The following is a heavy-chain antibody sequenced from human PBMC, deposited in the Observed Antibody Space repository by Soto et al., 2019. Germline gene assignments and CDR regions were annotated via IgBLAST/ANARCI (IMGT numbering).Heavy chain of an antibody. D-gene: IGHD2-21*02. CDR1: GFSLRRQE. V-gene: IGHV3-48*03. CDR2: LSSSGSTI. J-gene: IGHJ6*02. CDR3: ARGPVVVTAIHYYYYYGMDV. Sequence: GGSMRLSCAASGFSLRRQEMNWARHAPEKGLECVSYLSSSGSTIYYADSVKGRFTISRDNAKNSLYLQMNSLRAEDTAVYYCARGPVVVTAIHYYYYYGMDVWGQGTTVTVSS.